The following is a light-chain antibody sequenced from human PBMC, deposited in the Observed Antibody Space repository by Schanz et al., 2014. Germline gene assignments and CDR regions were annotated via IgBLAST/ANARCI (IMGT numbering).Light chain of an antibody. Sequence: ETVVTQSPATLSLSPGERATLSCRTSQDVNIHIGWYQQKPGQAPRLLIYDTSTRATGVPARFSGSGSGTDFTLTISSLEPEDSAIYYCQQRKYWPPLTFGGGTKVEIK. CDR3: QQRKYWPPLT. CDR1: QDVNIH. V-gene: IGKV3-11*01. J-gene: IGKJ4*01. CDR2: DTS.